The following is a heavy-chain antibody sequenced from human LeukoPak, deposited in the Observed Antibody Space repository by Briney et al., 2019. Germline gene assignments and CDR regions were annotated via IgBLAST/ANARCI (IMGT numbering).Heavy chain of an antibody. Sequence: SETLSLTCAVSGYSISSGYYWGWIRQPPGKGLEWIGSIYYSGSTYYNPSLKSRVTISVDTSKNQFSLKLSSVTAADTAVYYCARHNYDILTGPYYYYYYMDVWGKGTTVTVSS. V-gene: IGHV4-38-2*01. CDR3: ARHNYDILTGPYYYYYYMDV. D-gene: IGHD3-9*01. CDR2: IYYSGST. J-gene: IGHJ6*03. CDR1: GYSISSGYY.